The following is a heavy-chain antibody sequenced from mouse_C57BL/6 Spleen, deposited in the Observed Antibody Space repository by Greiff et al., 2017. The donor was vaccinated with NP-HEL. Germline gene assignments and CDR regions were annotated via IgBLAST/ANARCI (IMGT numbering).Heavy chain of an antibody. CDR1: GYTFTSYW. J-gene: IGHJ1*03. CDR3: ARQNYDYDVGYFDV. Sequence: QVQLQQPGAELVMPGASVKLSCKASGYTFTSYWMHWVKQRPGQGLEWIGEIDPSDSYTNYTQKFKGKSTLTVDKSSSTAYMQLSSLTSEDSAVYYCARQNYDYDVGYFDVWGTGTTVTVSS. CDR2: IDPSDSYT. D-gene: IGHD2-4*01. V-gene: IGHV1-69*01.